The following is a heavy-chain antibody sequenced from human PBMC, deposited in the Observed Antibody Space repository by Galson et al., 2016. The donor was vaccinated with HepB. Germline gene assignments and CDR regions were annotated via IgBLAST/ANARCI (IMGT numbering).Heavy chain of an antibody. CDR1: GFSFSTYD. CDR3: ARAGFYGSGIYHYYAMDV. Sequence: SLRLSCAASGFSFSTYDMNWVRQAPGKGLEWVATINGPSTATPYADSVKGRFTVSRDNSRDTLYLQMDSLRAEDTAVYYCARAGFYGSGIYHYYAMDVWGQGTTVTVSS. D-gene: IGHD3-10*01. V-gene: IGHV3-23*01. J-gene: IGHJ6*02. CDR2: INGPSTAT.